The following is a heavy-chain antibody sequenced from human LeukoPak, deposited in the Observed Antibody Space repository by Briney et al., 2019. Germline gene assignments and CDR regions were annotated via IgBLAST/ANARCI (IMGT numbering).Heavy chain of an antibody. J-gene: IGHJ4*02. CDR2: INAGNGNT. Sequence: ASVKVSCKASGYTFTSYAMHWVRQAPGQRLEWMGWINAGNGNTKYSQKFQGRVTITRDTSASTAYMELGSLRSEDTAVYYCARGHYDFWSGYYTYFDYWGQGTLVTVSS. CDR1: GYTFTSYA. V-gene: IGHV1-3*01. CDR3: ARGHYDFWSGYYTYFDY. D-gene: IGHD3-3*01.